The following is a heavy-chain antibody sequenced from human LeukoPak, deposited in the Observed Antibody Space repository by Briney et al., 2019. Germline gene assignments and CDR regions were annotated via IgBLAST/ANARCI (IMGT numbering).Heavy chain of an antibody. D-gene: IGHD3-22*01. J-gene: IGHJ4*02. CDR1: GFTFSTYA. CDR2: IYSGGST. V-gene: IGHV3-66*01. Sequence: GGSLRLSCAASGFTFSTYAMSWVRQAPGKGLEWVSVIYSGGSTYYADSVKGRFTISRDNSKNTLYLQMNSLRAEDTAVYYCARATRRNYYYDSSGYLFDYWGQGTLVTVSS. CDR3: ARATRRNYYYDSSGYLFDY.